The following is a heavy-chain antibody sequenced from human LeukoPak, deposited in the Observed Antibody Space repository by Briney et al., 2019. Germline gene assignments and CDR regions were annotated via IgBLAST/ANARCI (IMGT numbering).Heavy chain of an antibody. J-gene: IGHJ1*01. Sequence: GRSLRLSCAASGFTFSSYEMNWVRQAPGKGLEWVSYISSSGSTIYYADSVKGRFTISRDNAKNSLYLQMNSLRAEDTAVYYCARGGTLEYFQYWGQGTLVSVSS. V-gene: IGHV3-48*03. CDR1: GFTFSSYE. CDR2: ISSSGSTI. CDR3: ARGGTLEYFQY.